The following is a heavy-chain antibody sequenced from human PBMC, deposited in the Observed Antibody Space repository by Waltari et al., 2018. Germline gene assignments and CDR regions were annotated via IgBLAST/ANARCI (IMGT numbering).Heavy chain of an antibody. CDR3: AKDALEWLPLYYYYYGMDV. D-gene: IGHD3-3*01. J-gene: IGHJ6*02. Sequence: EVQLVESGGGLVQPGGSLRLSCAASGFTFSSYAMSWVRPAPGKGREWVSAISGSGASTYSADSWKGLFTISRDNSKNTLYLQMNSLRAEDTAVYYCAKDALEWLPLYYYYYGMDVWGQGTTVTVSS. CDR1: GFTFSSYA. V-gene: IGHV3-23*04. CDR2: ISGSGAST.